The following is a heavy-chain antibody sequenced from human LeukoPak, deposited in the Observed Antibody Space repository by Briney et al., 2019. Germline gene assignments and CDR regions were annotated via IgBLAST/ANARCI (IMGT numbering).Heavy chain of an antibody. CDR3: ARYDFWRGYCLDY. CDR1: GGSFSGYY. V-gene: IGHV4-34*01. CDR2: INHSGST. Sequence: SETLSLTCAVYGGSFSGYYLSWIRQPPGKGGEWSGEINHSGSTNYNPSLKRRVAISVDTSKNQFFLKLSSVTAAATAVYYWARYDFWRGYCLDYWGQGTLVTVSS. D-gene: IGHD3-3*01. J-gene: IGHJ4*02.